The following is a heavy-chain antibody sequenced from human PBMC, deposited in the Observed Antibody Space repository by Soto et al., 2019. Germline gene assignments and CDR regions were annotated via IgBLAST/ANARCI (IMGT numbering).Heavy chain of an antibody. CDR1: GYSFTSYW. D-gene: IGHD3-9*01. V-gene: IGHV5-10-1*01. J-gene: IGHJ6*02. Sequence: RGESLKISCKGSGYSFTSYWISWVRQMPGKGLEWMGRIDPSDSYTNYSPSFQGHVTISADKSISTAYLQWSSLKASDTAMYYCARLLTYYDILTGYYYYYYYGMDVWGQGTTVTVSS. CDR3: ARLLTYYDILTGYYYYYYYGMDV. CDR2: IDPSDSYT.